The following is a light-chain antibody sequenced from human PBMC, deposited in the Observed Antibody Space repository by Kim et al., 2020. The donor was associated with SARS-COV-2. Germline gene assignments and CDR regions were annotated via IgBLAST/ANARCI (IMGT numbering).Light chain of an antibody. J-gene: IGKJ2*01. Sequence: DSVGDRDTITCRASQDIRYDLAWYPQNPGTAYNVRIYAACILQSGVPARFSGCVSGTDFTLTLRSLQPEDFATYHCLQDYSYPRTFGQGTKLEL. CDR2: AAC. CDR1: QDIRYD. V-gene: IGKV1-6*01. CDR3: LQDYSYPRT.